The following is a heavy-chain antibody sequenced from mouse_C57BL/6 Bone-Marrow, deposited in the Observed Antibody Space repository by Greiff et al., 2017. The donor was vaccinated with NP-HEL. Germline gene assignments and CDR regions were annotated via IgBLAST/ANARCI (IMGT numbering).Heavy chain of an antibody. D-gene: IGHD4-1*01. J-gene: IGHJ3*01. CDR2: IDPSDSYT. CDR1: GYTFTSYW. Sequence: QVQLQQPGAELVKPGASVKLSCKASGYTFTSYWMQWVKQRPGQGLEWIGEIDPSDSYTNYNQKFKGKATLTVDTSSSTAYMQLSSLTSEDSAVYYCARESGTGAWFAYWGQGTLVTVSA. V-gene: IGHV1-50*01. CDR3: ARESGTGAWFAY.